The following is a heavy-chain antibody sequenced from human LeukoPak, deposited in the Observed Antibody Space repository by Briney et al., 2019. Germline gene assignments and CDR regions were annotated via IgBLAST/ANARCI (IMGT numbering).Heavy chain of an antibody. V-gene: IGHV3-74*01. J-gene: IGHJ4*02. Sequence: PGGSLRLSCAASGFTFSNYMMHWVRQAPGKGLVWVSRIKSDGITITYADSVKGRFTISRDNAKNTLYLQMNSLRAEDTAVYYCAKDIYSSGSQIDYWGQGTLVTVSS. D-gene: IGHD6-19*01. CDR2: IKSDGITI. CDR3: AKDIYSSGSQIDY. CDR1: GFTFSNYM.